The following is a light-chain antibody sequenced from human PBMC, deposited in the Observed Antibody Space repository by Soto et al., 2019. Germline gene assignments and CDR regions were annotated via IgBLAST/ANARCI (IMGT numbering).Light chain of an antibody. Sequence: QSALTQPRSVSGSPGQSVTISCTGSSSDVGGYNYVSWYQQYSGKAPKVIIFDVSKRPSGVPDRFSGSKSGNTASLTISGLQAEDEADYYCCSFAVTDIYWLFGGGTKLTVL. V-gene: IGLV2-11*01. J-gene: IGLJ3*02. CDR3: CSFAVTDIYWL. CDR1: SSDVGGYNY. CDR2: DVS.